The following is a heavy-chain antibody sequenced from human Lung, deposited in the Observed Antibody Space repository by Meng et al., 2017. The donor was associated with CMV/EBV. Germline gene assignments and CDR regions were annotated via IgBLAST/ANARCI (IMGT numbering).Heavy chain of an antibody. CDR1: GFTFSSYG. Sequence: GESLKISCAASGFTFSSYGMSWVRQAPGKGLEWVSVVYSGGSSTYSADSVKGRFTISRDNSKNTLYLQMNSLRAEDTAVYYCAKSLFGGVVGPLFDYWGQGTLVTFSS. D-gene: IGHD2-2*01. J-gene: IGHJ4*02. CDR2: VYSGGSST. CDR3: AKSLFGGVVGPLFDY. V-gene: IGHV3-23*03.